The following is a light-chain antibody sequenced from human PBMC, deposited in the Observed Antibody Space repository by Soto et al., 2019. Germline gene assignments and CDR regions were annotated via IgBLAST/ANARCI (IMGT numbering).Light chain of an antibody. V-gene: IGKV2-30*02. J-gene: IGKJ5*01. CDR2: KVS. Sequence: DVVLTQSPLSLPVTLGQPASISCRSNQSLVHSDGIAYFSWFKQRPGRSPRRLIYKVSNRDSGVPARFSGRGSGTDFALKISRVEAEDVGVYYCMQGTHWPITFGQGTRLEIK. CDR1: QSLVHSDGIAY. CDR3: MQGTHWPIT.